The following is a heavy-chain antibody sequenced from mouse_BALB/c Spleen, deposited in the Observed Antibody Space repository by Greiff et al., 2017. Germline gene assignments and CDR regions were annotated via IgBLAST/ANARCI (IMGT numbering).Heavy chain of an antibody. CDR2: ISTYYGDA. CDR1: GYTFTDYA. D-gene: IGHD1-1*01. CDR3: ARANYGSSYDY. V-gene: IGHV1S137*01. J-gene: IGHJ2*01. Sequence: VKLMESGAELVRPGVSVKISCKGSGYTFTDYAMHWVKQSHAKSLEWIGVISTYYGDASYNQKFKGKATMTVDKSSSTAYMELARLTSEDSAIYYCARANYGSSYDYWGQGTTLTVSS.